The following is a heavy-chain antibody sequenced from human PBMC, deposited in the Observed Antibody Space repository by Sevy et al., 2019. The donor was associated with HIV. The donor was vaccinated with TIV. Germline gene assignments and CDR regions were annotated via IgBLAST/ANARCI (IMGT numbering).Heavy chain of an antibody. J-gene: IGHJ6*02. D-gene: IGHD2-21*02. CDR3: ASSYCGGDCSQIYYYYGIDV. CDR2: IYYSGST. CDR1: GGSISSYY. Sequence: SETLSITCTVSGGSISSYYWSWIRQPPGKGLEWIGYIYYSGSTNYNPSLKSRVTISVDTSKNQFSLKLSSVTAADTAVYYCASSYCGGDCSQIYYYYGIDVWGQGTTVTVSS. V-gene: IGHV4-59*12.